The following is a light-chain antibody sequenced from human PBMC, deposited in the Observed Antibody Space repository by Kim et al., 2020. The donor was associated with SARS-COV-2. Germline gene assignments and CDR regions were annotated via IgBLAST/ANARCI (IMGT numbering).Light chain of an antibody. V-gene: IGKV3-15*01. CDR2: GAS. CDR3: QQYDNWPLT. CDR1: QSVSSN. J-gene: IGKJ4*01. Sequence: VAPGERATLSCRASQSVSSNLAWYQQKPGQAPRLLIYGASTRATGIPARFSGSGSGTEFTLTISSLQSEDFAIYYCQQYDNWPLTFGGGTKVDIK.